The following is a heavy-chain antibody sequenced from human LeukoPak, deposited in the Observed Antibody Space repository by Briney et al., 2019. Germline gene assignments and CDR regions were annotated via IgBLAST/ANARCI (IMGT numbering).Heavy chain of an antibody. J-gene: IGHJ4*02. Sequence: PGGSLRLSCAASGFTFGSYAMSWVRQAPGKGLEWVSAISGSGGSTYYADSVKGRFTISRDNSKNTLYLQMNSLRAEDTAVYYCAKTDDSSGYYYAFFDYWGQGTLVTVSS. CDR1: GFTFGSYA. V-gene: IGHV3-23*01. CDR2: ISGSGGST. D-gene: IGHD3-22*01. CDR3: AKTDDSSGYYYAFFDY.